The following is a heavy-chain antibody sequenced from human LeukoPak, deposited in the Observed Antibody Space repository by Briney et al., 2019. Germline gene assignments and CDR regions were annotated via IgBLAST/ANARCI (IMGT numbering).Heavy chain of an antibody. CDR2: ISSSSSYI. J-gene: IGHJ4*02. Sequence: GGSLRLSCAGSGFTFSNYVMNWVRQAPGKGLEWVSSISSSSSYIYYADSVKGRFTISRDNAKNSLYLQMNSLRAEDTAVYYCARSDSSWHFDYWGQGTLVTVSS. CDR3: ARSDSSWHFDY. CDR1: GFTFSNYV. D-gene: IGHD6-13*01. V-gene: IGHV3-21*01.